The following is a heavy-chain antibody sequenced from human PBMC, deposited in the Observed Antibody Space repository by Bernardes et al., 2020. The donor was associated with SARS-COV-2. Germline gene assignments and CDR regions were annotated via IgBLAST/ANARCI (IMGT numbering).Heavy chain of an antibody. D-gene: IGHD5-18*01. J-gene: IGHJ3*02. Sequence: ASVKVSCKASGYTFTGYYVNWVRQAPGQGLDWMGWINPNSGGSDYAQKFQGRVTMTWDTSISTADMELSRLISDDTAVYYCARGYGNTFYSFDTWGQGTMVTVSS. CDR1: GYTFTGYY. CDR3: ARGYGNTFYSFDT. CDR2: INPNSGGS. V-gene: IGHV1-2*02.